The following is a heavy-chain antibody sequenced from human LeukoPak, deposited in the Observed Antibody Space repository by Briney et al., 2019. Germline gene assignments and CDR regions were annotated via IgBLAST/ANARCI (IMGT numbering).Heavy chain of an antibody. Sequence: GGSLRLSCAVSGFTFSRYSMNWVRQAPGKGLEWVSFISTSSSYIYYADSAKGRFTISRDNAKNSLYLQMNSLRAEDTAVYYCARDGSIPWGYYMDVWGKGTTVTISS. CDR3: ARDGSIPWGYYMDV. CDR2: ISTSSSYI. D-gene: IGHD2-2*02. J-gene: IGHJ6*03. V-gene: IGHV3-21*01. CDR1: GFTFSRYS.